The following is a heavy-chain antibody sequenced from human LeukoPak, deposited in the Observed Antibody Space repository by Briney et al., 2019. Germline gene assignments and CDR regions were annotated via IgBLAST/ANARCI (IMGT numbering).Heavy chain of an antibody. Sequence: NPSETLSLTCTVSGGSISSSSYYWGWIRQPPGKGLEWIGSIYYSGSTYYNPSLKSRVTISVDTSKNQFSLKLSSVTAADTAVYYCARNYGSGSKHVDYWGQGTLVTVSS. CDR3: ARNYGSGSKHVDY. CDR2: IYYSGST. V-gene: IGHV4-39*01. J-gene: IGHJ4*02. CDR1: GGSISSSSYY. D-gene: IGHD3-10*01.